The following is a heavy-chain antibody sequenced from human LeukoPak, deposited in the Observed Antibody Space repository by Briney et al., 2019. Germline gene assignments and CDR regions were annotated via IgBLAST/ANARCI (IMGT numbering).Heavy chain of an antibody. V-gene: IGHV1-18*01. J-gene: IGHJ4*02. Sequence: GASVKVSCRASGYTFTSYGINWVRQAPGQGLAWMGWISAYNGDTSSAQTLQGRITMTTDTSTSTAYMELRSLRSDDTAVYYCARDFKLWFGEGVDYWGQGTLVTVSS. CDR2: ISAYNGDT. CDR1: GYTFTSYG. CDR3: ARDFKLWFGEGVDY. D-gene: IGHD3-10*01.